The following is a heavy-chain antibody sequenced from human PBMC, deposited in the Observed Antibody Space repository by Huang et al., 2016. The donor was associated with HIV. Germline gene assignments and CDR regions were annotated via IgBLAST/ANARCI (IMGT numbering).Heavy chain of an antibody. CDR2: SDPRGGST. J-gene: IGHJ4*02. CDR3: ASPFSFGVALFY. D-gene: IGHD3-3*01. Sequence: QVQLVQSGAEVKKPGASVKVSCKASGYTFTNYYMYWVRQAPGQGLEWMGISDPRGGSTTYAQKFQGRVTMTRDTSARTFYLELRSLRSEDTAIYYCASPFSFGVALFYWGQGTLVTVSS. V-gene: IGHV1-46*01. CDR1: GYTFTNYY.